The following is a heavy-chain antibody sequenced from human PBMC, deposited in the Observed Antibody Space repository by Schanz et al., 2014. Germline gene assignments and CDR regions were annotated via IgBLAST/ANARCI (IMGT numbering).Heavy chain of an antibody. D-gene: IGHD3-10*01. CDR2: FDAHDGRA. CDR1: GFTFRGYA. J-gene: IGHJ4*02. V-gene: IGHV3-23*01. CDR3: VSSGSYSSYAF. Sequence: EVQLLESGGGLVQPGGSLRLSCAASGFTFRGYAMSWVRQAPGKGLEWVSGFDAHDGRAYYADSAKGRFTISRDNAKNSLYLQMNSLRAEDTAVYHCVSSGSYSSYAFWGQGTLVTVSS.